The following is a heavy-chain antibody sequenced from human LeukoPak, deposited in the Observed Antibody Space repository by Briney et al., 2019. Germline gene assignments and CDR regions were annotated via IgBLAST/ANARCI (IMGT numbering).Heavy chain of an antibody. Sequence: SETLSLTCTVSGGSISSYSWSWIRQPPGKGLEWIGYIYYTGTTNYNPSLKSRVTISVDTSKNQFSLKVSSVTAADTGVYYCASKSTDHGELRFDYWGQGTLVTVSS. J-gene: IGHJ4*02. CDR3: ASKSTDHGELRFDY. CDR1: GGSISSYS. CDR2: IYYTGTT. V-gene: IGHV4-59*01. D-gene: IGHD4-17*01.